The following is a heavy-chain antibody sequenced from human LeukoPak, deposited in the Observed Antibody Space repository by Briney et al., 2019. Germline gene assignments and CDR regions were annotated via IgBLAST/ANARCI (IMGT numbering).Heavy chain of an antibody. CDR1: GGTFSSYA. CDR3: ARVPRGTGPIGYYYYYMDV. CDR2: IIPIFGTA. D-gene: IGHD1-26*01. V-gene: IGHV1-69*13. J-gene: IGHJ6*03. Sequence: SVKVSCKASGGTFSSYAISWVRQAPGQGLEWMGGIIPIFGTANYAQKFQGRVTITADESTSTAYMELSSLRSEDTAVYYCARVPRGTGPIGYYYYYMDVWGKGTTVTVSS.